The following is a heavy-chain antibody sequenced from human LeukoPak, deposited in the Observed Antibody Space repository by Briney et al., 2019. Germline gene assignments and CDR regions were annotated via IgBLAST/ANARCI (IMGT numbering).Heavy chain of an antibody. Sequence: GGSLRLSCAASGFTFTNYAMSWVRQAPGKGLEWVSAITTGGGSTYYADSVKGRFTISRDNSKNTLYLQVNSLRAEDTAVYYCAKGGKWDVTPFDYWGQGTLVTVSS. D-gene: IGHD1-26*01. J-gene: IGHJ4*02. V-gene: IGHV3-23*01. CDR2: ITTGGGST. CDR1: GFTFTNYA. CDR3: AKGGKWDVTPFDY.